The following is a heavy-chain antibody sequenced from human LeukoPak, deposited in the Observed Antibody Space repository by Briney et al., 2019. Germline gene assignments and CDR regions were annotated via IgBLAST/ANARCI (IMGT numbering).Heavy chain of an antibody. D-gene: IGHD3-10*01. CDR2: ISGSGGST. CDR3: AKEVVSGSYYFDYYYYYGMDV. J-gene: IGHJ6*02. V-gene: IGHV3-23*01. CDR1: GFTFSSYA. Sequence: GGSLRLSCAASGFTFSSYAMSWVRQAPGKGLEWVSAISGSGGSTYYADSVRGRFTISRDNSKNTLYLQMNSLRAEDTAVYYCAKEVVSGSYYFDYYYYYGMDVWGQGTTVTVSS.